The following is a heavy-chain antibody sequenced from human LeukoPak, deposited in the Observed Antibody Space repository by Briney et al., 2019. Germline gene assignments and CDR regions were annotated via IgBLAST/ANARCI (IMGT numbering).Heavy chain of an antibody. CDR3: AKRADSSGYYYFDY. Sequence: GGSLRLSCAASGFTFSSYAMSWVRQAPGKGLEWVSVFSGSGGSAYYAASVKGRFTISRDNSKNTLYLQMNSLRAEDTAVYYCAKRADSSGYYYFDYWGQGTLVTVSS. J-gene: IGHJ4*02. CDR1: GFTFSSYA. D-gene: IGHD3-22*01. V-gene: IGHV3-23*01. CDR2: FSGSGGSA.